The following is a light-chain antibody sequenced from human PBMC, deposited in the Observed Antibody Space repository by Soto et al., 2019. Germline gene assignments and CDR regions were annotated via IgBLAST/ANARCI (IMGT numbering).Light chain of an antibody. CDR2: GAS. CDR1: QSVSSN. J-gene: IGKJ1*01. CDR3: QQYNNWRGT. Sequence: EIVMTQSPATLSVSPGERATLSCRASQSVSSNLAWYQQKPGQAPRPLIYGASTRATGIPARFSGSRSGTEFTLTISSLQSEDFAVYYCQQYNNWRGTFGQGTKVEIK. V-gene: IGKV3-15*01.